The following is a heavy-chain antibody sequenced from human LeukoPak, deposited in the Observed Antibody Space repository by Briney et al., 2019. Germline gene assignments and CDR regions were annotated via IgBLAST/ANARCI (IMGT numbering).Heavy chain of an antibody. D-gene: IGHD2-2*01. CDR1: GYTFTSYG. J-gene: IGHJ3*02. CDR3: ARDLEYCSSTSCYDAFDI. CDR2: IIAYNGNT. V-gene: IGHV1-18*01. Sequence: AAVKVSCKASGYTFTSYGISWVRQAPGQGLEVMGWIIAYNGNTNYAQKLQGRVTITTDTSTSTAYMELRSLRSDDTAVYYCARDLEYCSSTSCYDAFDIWGQGTMVTVSS.